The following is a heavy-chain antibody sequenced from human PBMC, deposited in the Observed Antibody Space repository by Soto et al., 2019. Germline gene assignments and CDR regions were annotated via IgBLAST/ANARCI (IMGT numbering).Heavy chain of an antibody. CDR1: GYTFTSYG. J-gene: IGHJ4*02. Sequence: QVQLVQSGAEVKKPGASVKVSCKASGYTFTSYGISWVRQAPGQGLEWMGWISAYNGNTNYAQKLQGRVTMTTETPTCTACMVLRGLRTGDTAGYYCTRDSEGGGGGTYYYDSSGYYFEDYWGQGTLVTVSS. CDR2: ISAYNGNT. V-gene: IGHV1-18*04. CDR3: TRDSEGGGGGTYYYDSSGYYFEDY. D-gene: IGHD3-22*01.